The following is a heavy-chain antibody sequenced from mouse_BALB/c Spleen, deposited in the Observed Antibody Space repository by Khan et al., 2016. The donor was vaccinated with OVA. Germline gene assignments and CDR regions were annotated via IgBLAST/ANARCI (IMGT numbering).Heavy chain of an antibody. J-gene: IGHJ3*01. Sequence: VQLVESGPGLVAPSQSLSITCTVSGFSLTDYGVNWVRQPPGKGLEWLGMIWGDGSTAYTSALKSRLSINKDNSKSQVFLKMNSLQTEDTARYVCDRELRLGGFAYWGQGTLVTVAA. V-gene: IGHV2-6-7*01. CDR1: GFSLTDYG. CDR2: IWGDGST. CDR3: DRELRLGGFAY. D-gene: IGHD1-2*01.